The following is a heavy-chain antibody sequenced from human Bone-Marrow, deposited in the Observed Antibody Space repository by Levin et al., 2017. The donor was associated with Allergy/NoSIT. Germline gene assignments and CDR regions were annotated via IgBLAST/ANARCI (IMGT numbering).Heavy chain of an antibody. J-gene: IGHJ3*02. V-gene: IGHV3-23*01. Sequence: GESLKISFAASGFIFNTSAMSWVRQAPGKGLEWVSSISGTDDSTYYTDSVKGRLTISRDNSKNTIYLQMNSLRAEDTALYYCAKVRRGLDAFDIWGQGTMVTVSS. CDR2: ISGTDDST. CDR3: AKVRRGLDAFDI. D-gene: IGHD3/OR15-3a*01. CDR1: GFIFNTSA.